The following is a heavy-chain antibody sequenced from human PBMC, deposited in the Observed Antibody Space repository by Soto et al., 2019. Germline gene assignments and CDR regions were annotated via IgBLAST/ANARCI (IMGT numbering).Heavy chain of an antibody. D-gene: IGHD3-10*01. Sequence: GESLKISCYGSGYSFSSYWIVWVRQMPGKGLEWMGIIYPGDSDTRYSPSFQGQVTISADKSISTAYLQWSSLKASDTAMYYCARYPPYSGNLDYMDXCGKGTTVTGSS. V-gene: IGHV5-51*01. J-gene: IGHJ6*03. CDR3: ARYPPYSGNLDYMDX. CDR2: IYPGDSDT. CDR1: GYSFSSYW.